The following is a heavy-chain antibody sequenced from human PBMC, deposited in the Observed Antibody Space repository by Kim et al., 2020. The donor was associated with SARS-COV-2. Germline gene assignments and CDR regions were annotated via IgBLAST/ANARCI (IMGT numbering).Heavy chain of an antibody. D-gene: IGHD3-16*02. J-gene: IGHJ6*02. CDR1: GFTFDSYA. Sequence: GGSLRLSCAATGFTFDSYAMSWVRQAPGKGLEWVSGIFGSDGYTYYADSVKGRFTISRDNSKNTLYLQMNSLRAEDTAVYYCAKVESHYVWGSYRYSSPDYYYYYGLDVWGQGTTVSVSS. CDR3: AKVESHYVWGSYRYSSPDYYYYYGLDV. V-gene: IGHV3-23*01. CDR2: IFGSDGYT.